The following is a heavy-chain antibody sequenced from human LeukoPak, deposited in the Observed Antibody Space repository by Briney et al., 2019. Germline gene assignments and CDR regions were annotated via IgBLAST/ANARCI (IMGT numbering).Heavy chain of an antibody. D-gene: IGHD6-19*01. J-gene: IGHJ4*02. CDR1: GGSISSYY. CDR3: ARLYSSGWLPGDY. Sequence: SETLSLTCTVSGGSISSYYWRWIPQPPGKGLEWIVYIYYSGSNNYNTSLKSRVNISAETSKNHFSLMLSSVAAADSAVYYCARLYSSGWLPGDYWGQGTLVTVSS. CDR2: IYYSGSN. V-gene: IGHV4-59*01.